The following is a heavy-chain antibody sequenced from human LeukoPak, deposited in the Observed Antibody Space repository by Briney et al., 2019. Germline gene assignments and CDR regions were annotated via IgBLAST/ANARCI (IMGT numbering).Heavy chain of an antibody. D-gene: IGHD5-18*01. CDR3: TIHMYDGYEGSSDTTMTRSP. J-gene: IGHJ5*02. CDR2: ISSSGTTI. Sequence: PGGSLRLSCAASGFTFSSYEMNWVRQAPGKGLEWVSYISSSGTTIYYADSVKGRFTITRDNVKNYLYLQMNSLRAEDTAMYYCTIHMYDGYEGSSDTTMTRSPWGQGTLVTVSS. CDR1: GFTFSSYE. V-gene: IGHV3-48*03.